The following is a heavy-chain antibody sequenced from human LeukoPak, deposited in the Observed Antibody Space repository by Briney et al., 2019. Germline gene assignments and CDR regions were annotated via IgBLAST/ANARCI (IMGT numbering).Heavy chain of an antibody. CDR1: GFTFSDYY. D-gene: IGHD1-1*01. CDR2: ISSRTSDT. J-gene: IGHJ4*02. CDR3: TRVGSSGSVDY. Sequence: GGSPRLSCAASGFTFSDYYMSWIRQAPGKGLEWVSYISSRTSDTNYVDSVKGRFTISRDNAKNSLYLQMNSLRAEDTAVYYCTRVGSSGSVDYWGQGTLVTVSS. V-gene: IGHV3-11*06.